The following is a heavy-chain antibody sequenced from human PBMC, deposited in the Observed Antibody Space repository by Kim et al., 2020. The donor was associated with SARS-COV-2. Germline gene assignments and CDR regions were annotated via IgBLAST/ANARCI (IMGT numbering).Heavy chain of an antibody. V-gene: IGHV4-34*01. CDR3: ARGSVYYYGSGSYPAFDI. D-gene: IGHD3-10*01. Sequence: SETLSLTCAVYGGSFSGYYWSWIRQPPGKGLEWIGEINHSGSTNYNPSLKSRVTISVDTSKNQFSLKLSSVTAADTAVYYCARGSVYYYGSGSYPAFDIWGQGTMVTVSS. J-gene: IGHJ3*02. CDR2: INHSGST. CDR1: GGSFSGYY.